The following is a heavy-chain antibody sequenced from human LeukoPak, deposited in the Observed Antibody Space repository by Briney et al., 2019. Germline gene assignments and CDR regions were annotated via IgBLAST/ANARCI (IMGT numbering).Heavy chain of an antibody. CDR2: MNYGGST. V-gene: IGHV4-39*01. CDR1: GGSISNNDYF. J-gene: IGHJ5*02. CDR3: ARRVPGRSGNWFDP. D-gene: IGHD2-2*01. Sequence: SETLSLTCTVSGGSISNNDYFWGWIRQPPGKGLEWIGSMNYGGSTHDNPSLKSRVTVSVDTSKNQVSLKLSSVTAADTAVYYCARRVPGRSGNWFDPWGQGTLVTVSS.